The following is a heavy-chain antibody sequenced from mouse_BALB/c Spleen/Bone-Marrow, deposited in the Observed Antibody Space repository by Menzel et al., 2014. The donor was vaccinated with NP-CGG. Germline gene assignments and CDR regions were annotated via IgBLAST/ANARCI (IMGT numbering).Heavy chain of an antibody. V-gene: IGHV14-3*02. CDR1: GFNIKDTY. J-gene: IGHJ1*01. CDR3: TRFLGDFGSWYYEV. Sequence: EVQLHQSGAELVKPGASVKLSCTASGFNIKDTYMHWVKQRPEQGLEWIGRIDPANDNNKYDPKFQGKATITTDTSSNTAYLQLSSLTSEQTAVYYCTRFLGDFGSWYYEVWGAGPKLNVPS. D-gene: IGHD2-13*01. CDR2: IDPANDNN.